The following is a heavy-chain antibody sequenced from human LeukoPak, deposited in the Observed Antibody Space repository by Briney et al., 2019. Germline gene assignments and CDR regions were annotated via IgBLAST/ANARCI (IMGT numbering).Heavy chain of an antibody. V-gene: IGHV3-21*01. Sequence: PGGSLRLSCAASGFTFSSYSMNWVRQAPGKGLEWVSSISSSSSYIYYADSVKGRFTISRDNAKNSLYLQMNSLRAEDTAVYYCASSGRGSGSYSYWGQGTLVTVSS. J-gene: IGHJ4*02. D-gene: IGHD3-10*01. CDR3: ASSGRGSGSYSY. CDR1: GFTFSSYS. CDR2: ISSSSSYI.